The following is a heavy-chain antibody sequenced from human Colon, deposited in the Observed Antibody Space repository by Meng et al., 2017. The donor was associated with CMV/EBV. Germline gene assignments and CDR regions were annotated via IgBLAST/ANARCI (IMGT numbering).Heavy chain of an antibody. Sequence: SGCSLSSYARSWVRQAPGRGLEWVSVISVSGPNRQYADSVKGRFTISRDNSKNTLYLDMNSLRDDDTAVYYCAKGKTVAGSERYFQHWGQGTLVTVSS. V-gene: IGHV3-23*01. CDR3: AKGKTVAGSERYFQH. D-gene: IGHD6-19*01. CDR1: GCSLSSYA. J-gene: IGHJ1*01. CDR2: ISVSGPNR.